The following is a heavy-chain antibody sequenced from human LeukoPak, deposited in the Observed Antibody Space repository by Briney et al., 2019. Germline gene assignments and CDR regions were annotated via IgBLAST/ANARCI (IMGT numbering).Heavy chain of an antibody. V-gene: IGHV1-8*03. Sequence: ASVKVSCKASGYTFTSYDINWVRQATGQGLEWMGWMNPNSGNTGYAQKFQGRVTITRNNSISTAYMELSSLRSEDTAVYYCARGIIDRSGYAHDAFDIWGQGTMVTVSS. J-gene: IGHJ3*02. CDR3: ARGIIDRSGYAHDAFDI. CDR1: GYTFTSYD. D-gene: IGHD3-3*01. CDR2: MNPNSGNT.